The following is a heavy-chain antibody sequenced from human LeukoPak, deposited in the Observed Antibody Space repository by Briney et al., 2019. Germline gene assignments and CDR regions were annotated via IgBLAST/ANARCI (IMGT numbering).Heavy chain of an antibody. CDR1: GFTFSSYA. CDR2: ISGSSGST. CDR3: AKDRRFLECFDY. Sequence: GGSLRLSCAASGFTFSSYAMSWVRQAPGKGREWVSAISGSSGSTYYADSVKGRFTISRDNSKNTLYLQMNSLRAEDTAVYYCAKDRRFLECFDYWCHGPLVTVSS. V-gene: IGHV3-23*01. J-gene: IGHJ4*01. D-gene: IGHD3-3*01.